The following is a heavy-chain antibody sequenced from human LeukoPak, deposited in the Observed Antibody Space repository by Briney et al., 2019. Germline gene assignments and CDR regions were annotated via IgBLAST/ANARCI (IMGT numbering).Heavy chain of an antibody. CDR1: GFTFSSYW. V-gene: IGHV3-7*01. CDR2: IKQDGSEK. CDR3: ARDLTYCSSTSCPEDWFAP. Sequence: GGSLRLSCAASGFTFSSYWMSWVCQAPGKGLEWVANIKQDGSEKYYVDSVKGRFTISRDNAKNSLYLQMNSLRAEDTAVYYCARDLTYCSSTSCPEDWFAPWGQGTLVTVSS. D-gene: IGHD2-2*01. J-gene: IGHJ5*02.